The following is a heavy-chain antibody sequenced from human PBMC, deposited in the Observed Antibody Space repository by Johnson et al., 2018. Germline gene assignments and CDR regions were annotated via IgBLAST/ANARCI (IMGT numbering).Heavy chain of an antibody. CDR3: AKVSRGGRSSSPHYNSAMDV. V-gene: IGHV3-23*04. J-gene: IGHJ6*02. CDR1: GFTFSDYA. Sequence: VQLVQSGGGLAQPGGSLRLSCAASGFTFSDYAMSWVRQAPGKGLEWVSDSVKGRFTISRDNSKNTLYLEMRRLRPGDTAVYSCAKVSRGGRSSSPHYNSAMDVWGQGTTVTVSS. D-gene: IGHD3-10*01.